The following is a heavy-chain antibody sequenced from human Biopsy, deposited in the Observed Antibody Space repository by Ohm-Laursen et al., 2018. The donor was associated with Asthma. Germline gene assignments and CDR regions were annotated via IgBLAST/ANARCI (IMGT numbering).Heavy chain of an antibody. D-gene: IGHD7-27*01. V-gene: IGHV3-74*01. Sequence: SLRLSCTASGFMFRSFGMHWVRQAPGKGLVWVSNIKSDGSSTSYADSVKGRFTISRDNAKHTVYLQMNNLRAEDTAVYYCASELGIGYWGQGSLVTVSS. CDR3: ASELGIGY. J-gene: IGHJ4*02. CDR1: GFMFRSFG. CDR2: IKSDGSST.